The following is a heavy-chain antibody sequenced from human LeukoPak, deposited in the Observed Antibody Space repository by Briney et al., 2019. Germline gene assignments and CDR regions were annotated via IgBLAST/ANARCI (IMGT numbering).Heavy chain of an antibody. J-gene: IGHJ3*02. V-gene: IGHV3-7*01. CDR1: GFTFSSHW. D-gene: IGHD4-11*01. Sequence: GGSLRLSCAASGFTFSSHWMSWVRQAPGKGLEWVANIKQDGSEKYYVDSVKGRFTISRDNAKNSLYLQMNSLRAEDTAVYYCARLPRSQFFMDAFDIWGQGTMVTVSS. CDR3: ARLPRSQFFMDAFDI. CDR2: IKQDGSEK.